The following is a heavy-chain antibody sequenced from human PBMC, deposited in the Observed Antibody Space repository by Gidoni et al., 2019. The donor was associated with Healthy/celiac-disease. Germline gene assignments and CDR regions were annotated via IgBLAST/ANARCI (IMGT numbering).Heavy chain of an antibody. CDR2: ISSSSSYI. CDR3: AGGFTIFNNYYYYYMDV. CDR1: GFTFSSYS. Sequence: VQLVASGGGLVKPGGSLSLSCAASGFTFSSYSMNWVRQAPGKGLEWVSSISSSSSYIYYADSVKGRFTISRDNAKNSLYLQMNSLRAEDTAVYYCAGGFTIFNNYYYYYMDVWGKGTTVTVSS. D-gene: IGHD3-3*01. V-gene: IGHV3-21*01. J-gene: IGHJ6*03.